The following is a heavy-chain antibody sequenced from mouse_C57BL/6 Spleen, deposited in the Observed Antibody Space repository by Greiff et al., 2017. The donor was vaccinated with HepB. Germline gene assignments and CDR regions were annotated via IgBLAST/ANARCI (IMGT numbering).Heavy chain of an antibody. D-gene: IGHD2-1*01. CDR1: GYSFTGYY. CDR2: INPSTGGT. CDR3: AGIYYGTFYAMDY. V-gene: IGHV1-42*01. J-gene: IGHJ4*01. Sequence: VQLQQSGPELVKPGASVKISCKASGYSFTGYYMNWVKQSPEKSLEWIGEINPSTGGTTYNQKFKAKATLTVDKSSSTAYMQLKSLTSEDSAVYYCAGIYYGTFYAMDYWGQGTSVTVSS.